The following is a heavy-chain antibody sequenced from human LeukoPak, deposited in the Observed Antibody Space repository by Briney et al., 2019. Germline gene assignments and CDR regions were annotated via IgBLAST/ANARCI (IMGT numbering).Heavy chain of an antibody. CDR1: GYTFTSYG. Sequence: GASVTVSCKASGYTFTSYGISWVRQAPGQGLEWMGWISSYNGNTNYAQNLQGRVTITTDTSTSTGYMELRSLRSDDTAVYYCARERRFCSGGSCSTPLGGMDVWGQGATVTASS. D-gene: IGHD2-15*01. CDR3: ARERRFCSGGSCSTPLGGMDV. CDR2: ISSYNGNT. J-gene: IGHJ6*02. V-gene: IGHV1-18*01.